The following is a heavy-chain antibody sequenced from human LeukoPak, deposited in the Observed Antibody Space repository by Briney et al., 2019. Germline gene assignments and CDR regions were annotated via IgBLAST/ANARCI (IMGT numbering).Heavy chain of an antibody. CDR3: AKFDAEYTESYSYYYYMDV. D-gene: IGHD1-26*01. J-gene: IGHJ6*03. Sequence: GGSLRLSCAASGFTFSSYAMSWVRQAPGKGLEWVSAISGSRGSTYYTDSVKGRFTISRDNSKNTLYLQMNSLRAEDTAVYYCAKFDAEYTESYSYYYYMDVWGKGTTVTVSS. V-gene: IGHV3-23*01. CDR1: GFTFSSYA. CDR2: ISGSRGST.